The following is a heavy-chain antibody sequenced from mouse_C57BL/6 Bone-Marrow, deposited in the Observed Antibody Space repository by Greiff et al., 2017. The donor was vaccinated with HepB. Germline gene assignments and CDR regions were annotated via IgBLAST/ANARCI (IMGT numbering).Heavy chain of an antibody. CDR3: ARRRYYGSGNYYAMDY. V-gene: IGHV1-53*01. CDR1: GYTFTSYW. Sequence: QVQLQQPGTELVKPGASVKLSCKASGYTFTSYWMHWVKQRPGQGLEWIGNINPSNGGTNYNEKFKGKATLTVDQSSSTAYMQLNSLTSEDSAVYYCARRRYYGSGNYYAMDYWGQGTSVTVSS. D-gene: IGHD1-1*01. J-gene: IGHJ4*01. CDR2: INPSNGGT.